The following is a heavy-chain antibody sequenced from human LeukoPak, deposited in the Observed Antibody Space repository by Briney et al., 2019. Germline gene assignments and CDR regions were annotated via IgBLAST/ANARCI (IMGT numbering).Heavy chain of an antibody. Sequence: GGSLRLSCAASGFTFSSYGMSWVRQAPGKGLEWVANIKQDGSEKYYVDSVKGRFTISRDNAKNSLYLQMNSLRAEDTAVYYCERNPSGYDAWGQGTLVTVSS. D-gene: IGHD5-12*01. CDR2: IKQDGSEK. J-gene: IGHJ4*02. CDR1: GFTFSSYG. CDR3: ERNPSGYDA. V-gene: IGHV3-7*01.